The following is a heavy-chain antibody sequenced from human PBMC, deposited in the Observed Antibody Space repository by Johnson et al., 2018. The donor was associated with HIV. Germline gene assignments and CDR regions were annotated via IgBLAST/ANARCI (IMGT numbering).Heavy chain of an antibody. V-gene: IGHV3-53*01. CDR1: GFTVSSNY. Sequence: EVQLVESGGGLIQPGGSLRLSCAASGFTVSSNYMTWVRQAPGKGLAWVSLLYSGGSTYYADSVKGRFTISRDNSKNTLYLQMNSLSAEDTDVYYCTRGPIASRPHGDVFDIWGQGTMVTVSS. CDR3: TRGPIASRPHGDVFDI. J-gene: IGHJ3*02. CDR2: LYSGGST. D-gene: IGHD6-6*01.